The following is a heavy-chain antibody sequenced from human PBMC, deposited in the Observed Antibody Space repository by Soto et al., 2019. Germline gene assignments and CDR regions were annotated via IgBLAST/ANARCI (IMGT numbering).Heavy chain of an antibody. Sequence: EVQLVESGGGLVQPGGSLRLSCAASGFTFSSYWMHWVRQAPGKGLVWVSRINSDGSSTSYADSVKGRFTISRDNAKNRPYLQMNSLRAEDTAVYYCARDGVRGYDFWGGYYHPNYFDYCGQGSLVTVSS. V-gene: IGHV3-74*01. CDR3: ARDGVRGYDFWGGYYHPNYFDY. CDR1: GFTFSSYW. CDR2: INSDGSST. J-gene: IGHJ4*02. D-gene: IGHD3-3*01.